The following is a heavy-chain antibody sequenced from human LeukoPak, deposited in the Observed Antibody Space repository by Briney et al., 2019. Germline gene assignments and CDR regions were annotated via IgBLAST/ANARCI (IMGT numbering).Heavy chain of an antibody. D-gene: IGHD5-18*01. CDR1: RFTFSTSA. J-gene: IGHJ4*02. V-gene: IGHV3-23*01. CDR2: ISGSGAST. CDR3: ARVAEIQLWLRSAFDY. Sequence: PGGSLRLSCAASRFTFSTSAMSWVRQAPGKGLEWISDISGSGASTYYADSVKGRFTISRDNSKNTLYLQMNSLRDEDTAVYYCARVAEIQLWLRSAFDYWGQGTLVTVSS.